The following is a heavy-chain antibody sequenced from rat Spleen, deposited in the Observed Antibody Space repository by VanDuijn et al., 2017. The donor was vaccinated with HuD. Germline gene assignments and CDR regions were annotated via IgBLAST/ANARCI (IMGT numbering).Heavy chain of an antibody. CDR3: ARLGITLGAGHWFAY. CDR2: ITNTGGIS. V-gene: IGHV5-31*01. Sequence: EVHLVESGGGLVQPGRSLKLSCVASEFTFNYYWMTWIRQAPGKGLEWVASITNTGGISNYRDSVKGRFTISRDNAKNTQYLQMDSLRSEDTATYYCARLGITLGAGHWFAYWGQGTLVTVSS. J-gene: IGHJ3*01. D-gene: IGHD1-2*01. CDR1: EFTFNYYW.